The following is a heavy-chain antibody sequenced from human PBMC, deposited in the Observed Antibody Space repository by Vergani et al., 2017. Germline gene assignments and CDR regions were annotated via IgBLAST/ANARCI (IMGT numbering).Heavy chain of an antibody. Sequence: EVQLVESGGGLVQPGGSLRLSCAASGFTFSSYAMSWVRQAPGKGLEWVSTISGSGTTYYADSVKGRFTISRDNSKNTLYLQMNSLRAEDTAVYYCAKAPGYCSTTSCYSWGYFDLWGRGTLVTVSS. D-gene: IGHD2-2*03. CDR1: GFTFSSYA. V-gene: IGHV3-23*04. J-gene: IGHJ2*01. CDR3: AKAPGYCSTTSCYSWGYFDL. CDR2: ISGSGTT.